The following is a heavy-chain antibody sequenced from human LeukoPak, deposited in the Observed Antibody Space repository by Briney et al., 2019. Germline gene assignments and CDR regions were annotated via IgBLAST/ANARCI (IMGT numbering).Heavy chain of an antibody. CDR2: IYYSGST. V-gene: IGHV4-39*07. D-gene: IGHD6-13*01. CDR1: GGSISSSSYY. Sequence: SETLSLTCTVSGGSISSSSYYWGWIRQPPGKGLEWIGSIYYSGSTYYNPSLKSRVTISVDTSKNQFSLKLSSVTAADTAVYYCAIIAAAWGNWFDPWGQGTLVTVSS. CDR3: AIIAAAWGNWFDP. J-gene: IGHJ5*02.